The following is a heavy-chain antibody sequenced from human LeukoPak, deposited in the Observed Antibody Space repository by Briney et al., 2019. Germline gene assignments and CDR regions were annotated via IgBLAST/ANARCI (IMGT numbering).Heavy chain of an antibody. J-gene: IGHJ6*02. CDR1: GFTFSNYN. CDR2: ISSTSSYI. V-gene: IGHV3-21*01. D-gene: IGHD3-10*01. CDR3: AGALWSGPVYYGMDV. Sequence: GGSLRLSCAASGFTFSNYNFYWVRQAPGKGLEWVSSISSTSSYIYYADSMKGRFTISRDNAKNSLYLQMNSLRAEDTAVYYCAGALWSGPVYYGMDVWGQGTTVTVS.